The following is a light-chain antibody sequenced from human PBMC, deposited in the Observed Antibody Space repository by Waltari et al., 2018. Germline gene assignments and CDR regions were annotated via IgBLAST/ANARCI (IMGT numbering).Light chain of an antibody. CDR1: QDIGNR. Sequence: DIQMSPSPSSVSASVGDRVTITCRASQDIGNRLAWYQQKPGKAPSLLIYATSSVQTGVPSRFSGSGSGTEFTLTISSLQPEDFATYYCQQGNSFPITFGPGTKVDIK. CDR3: QQGNSFPIT. V-gene: IGKV1-12*01. CDR2: ATS. J-gene: IGKJ3*01.